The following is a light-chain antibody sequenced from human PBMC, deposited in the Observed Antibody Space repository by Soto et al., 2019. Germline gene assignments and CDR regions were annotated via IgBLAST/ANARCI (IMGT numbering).Light chain of an antibody. V-gene: IGKV3-20*01. CDR1: QSVTSNY. CDR3: HQYGSSPGT. J-gene: IGKJ1*01. Sequence: ELVLTQSPGCLSLSPGERVTLSCRSSQSVTSNYLDWYQQTPAQAPRLITIAASIRDTGAPDRMSGSGSRTGFTLTISRLEPEESAAYYYHQYGSSPGTFGQGTKVDIK. CDR2: AAS.